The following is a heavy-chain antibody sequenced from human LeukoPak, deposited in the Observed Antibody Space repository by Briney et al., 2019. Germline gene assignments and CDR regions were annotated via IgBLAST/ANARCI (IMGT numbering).Heavy chain of an antibody. V-gene: IGHV6-1*01. CDR2: TYYRSKWYN. J-gene: IGHJ4*02. D-gene: IGHD3-3*01. CDR3: ARDFGDFWSGTGGYFDY. CDR1: GDSVSSNSAA. Sequence: SQTLSLTCAISGDSVSSNSAAWNWIRQSPSRGLEWLGRTYYRSKWYNDYAVSVKSRITINPDTSRNQFSLQLNSVTPEDTAVYYCARDFGDFWSGTGGYFDYWGQGTLVTVSS.